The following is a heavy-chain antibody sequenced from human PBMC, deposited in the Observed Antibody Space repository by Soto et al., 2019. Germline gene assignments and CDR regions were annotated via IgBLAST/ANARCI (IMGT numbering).Heavy chain of an antibody. J-gene: IGHJ1*01. Sequence: QVQPQESGPGLGKASQTLSLTCNVSGGAISSGGYYWTWIRQHPGKGLEWIGNIHYSGSTFYNPYLKSRVSISVDTSKKQFYLKLSSVTAADTAVYFCVRVVLSWGQGTLVTVSS. CDR3: VRVVLS. D-gene: IGHD3-10*01. CDR1: GGAISSGGYY. CDR2: IHYSGST. V-gene: IGHV4-31*03.